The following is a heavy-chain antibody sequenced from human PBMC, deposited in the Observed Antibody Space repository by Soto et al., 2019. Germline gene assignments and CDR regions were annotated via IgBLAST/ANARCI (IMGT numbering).Heavy chain of an antibody. D-gene: IGHD5-18*01. CDR3: ARPLYSYGPMDV. J-gene: IGHJ6*02. Sequence: QVQLQESGPGLVKPSETLSLTCTVSGGSVSSGSYYWSWIRQPPGKGLEWIGYIYYSGSTNYNPSLKSRVTISVATSKNQFSLKLSSVTAAATAVYYCARPLYSYGPMDVWGQGTTVTVSS. CDR1: GGSVSSGSYY. V-gene: IGHV4-61*01. CDR2: IYYSGST.